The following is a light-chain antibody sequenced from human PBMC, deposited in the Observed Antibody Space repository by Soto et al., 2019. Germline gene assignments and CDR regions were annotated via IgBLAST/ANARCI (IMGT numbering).Light chain of an antibody. CDR2: GAS. J-gene: IGKJ1*01. V-gene: IGKV3-20*01. Sequence: EIVLTQSPVTLSLSPGERATLSCRASQSVGSAYVGWYQQKPGQAPRLLIFGASRGATGIPDGFSGSGSGTNFTLTINKVEPEDSAVYYCQHYGRSPSFGRGTKVDIK. CDR1: QSVGSAY. CDR3: QHYGRSPS.